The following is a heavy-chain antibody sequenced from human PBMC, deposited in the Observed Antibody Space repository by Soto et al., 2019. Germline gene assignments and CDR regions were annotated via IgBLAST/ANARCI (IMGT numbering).Heavy chain of an antibody. V-gene: IGHV3-23*01. Sequence: EVQLLESGGGLVQPGGSLRLSCAASGFTFISYAMNWVRQAPGKGLQWVAAISGGGDATFYADSVQGRLTISRDNSRNTVSLQMNSLGADDTAVYYCARKVPGSTTRPDYWYFDLWGRGTLVTVSS. J-gene: IGHJ2*01. D-gene: IGHD1-1*01. CDR1: GFTFISYA. CDR3: ARKVPGSTTRPDYWYFDL. CDR2: ISGGGDAT.